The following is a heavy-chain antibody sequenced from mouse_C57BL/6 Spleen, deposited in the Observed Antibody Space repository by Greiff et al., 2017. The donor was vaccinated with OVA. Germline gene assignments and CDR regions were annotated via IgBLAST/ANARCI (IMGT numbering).Heavy chain of an antibody. V-gene: IGHV5-17*01. CDR1: GFTFSDYG. CDR2: ISSGSSTI. Sequence: EVQRVESGGGLVKPGGSLKLSCAASGFTFSDYGMHWVRQAPEKGLEWVAYISSGSSTIYYADTVKGRFTISRDNAKNTLFLQMTSLRSEDTAMYYCASTTVVAKGSYAMDYWGQGTSVTVSS. J-gene: IGHJ4*01. D-gene: IGHD1-1*01. CDR3: ASTTVVAKGSYAMDY.